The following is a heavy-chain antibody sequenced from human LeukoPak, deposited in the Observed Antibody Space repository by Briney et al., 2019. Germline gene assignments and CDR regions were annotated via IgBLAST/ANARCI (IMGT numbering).Heavy chain of an antibody. CDR3: AREASSGWYRAQFDY. CDR2: ISAYNGNT. Sequence: GASVKVSCKASGYTFTSYGISWVRQALGQGLEWMGWISAYNGNTNYAQKLQGRVTMTTDTPTSTAYMELRSLRSDDTAVYYCAREASSGWYRAQFDYWGQGTLVTVSS. CDR1: GYTFTSYG. J-gene: IGHJ4*02. D-gene: IGHD6-19*01. V-gene: IGHV1-18*01.